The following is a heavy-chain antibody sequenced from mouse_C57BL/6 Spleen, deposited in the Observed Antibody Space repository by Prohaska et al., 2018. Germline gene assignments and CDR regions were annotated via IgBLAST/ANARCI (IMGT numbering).Heavy chain of an antibody. CDR2: INPNNGGT. J-gene: IGHJ1*03. CDR3: ARIPPYGSSYPRYFDV. D-gene: IGHD1-1*01. Sequence: QSPGRSLSWIGYINPNNGGTSYNQKFKGKATLTVNKSSSTAYMELRSLTSEDSAVYYCARIPPYGSSYPRYFDVSGTGTTVTVSS. V-gene: IGHV1-22*01.